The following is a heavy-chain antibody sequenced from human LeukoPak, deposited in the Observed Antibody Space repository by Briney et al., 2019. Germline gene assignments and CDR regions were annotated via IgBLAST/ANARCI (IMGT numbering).Heavy chain of an antibody. D-gene: IGHD1-26*01. V-gene: IGHV3-74*01. CDR3: ARTIGSKNAFDI. J-gene: IGHJ3*02. CDR2: INSDGSST. Sequence: PGGSLRLSCAASRFTFSSYWMHWVRQAPGKGLVWVSRINSDGSSTTYADSVKGRFTISGDNAKNTLYLQMNSLRAEDTAVYYCARTIGSKNAFDIWGQGTMVTVSS. CDR1: RFTFSSYW.